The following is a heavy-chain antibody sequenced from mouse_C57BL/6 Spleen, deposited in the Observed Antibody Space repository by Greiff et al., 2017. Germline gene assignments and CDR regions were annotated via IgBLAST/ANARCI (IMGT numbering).Heavy chain of an antibody. V-gene: IGHV5-9-1*02. CDR1: GFTFSSYA. J-gene: IGHJ2*01. CDR2: ISSGGDYI. D-gene: IGHD1-1*01. Sequence: EVKLMESGEGLVKPGGSLKLSCAASGFTFSSYAMSWVRQTPEKRLEWVAYISSGGDYIYYADTVKGRFTLSRDNARNTLYLQMSRLKSEDTAMYYCTRDRDYYGSSYVDYWGQGTTLTVSS. CDR3: TRDRDYYGSSYVDY.